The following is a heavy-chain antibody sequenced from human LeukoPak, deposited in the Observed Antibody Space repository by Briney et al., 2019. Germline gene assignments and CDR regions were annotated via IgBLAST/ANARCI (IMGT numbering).Heavy chain of an antibody. J-gene: IGHJ4*02. CDR3: AAGVVIPNY. CDR2: VDPEDGET. Sequence: ASVKVSCKVSGYTFTDYYMHWVQQAPGKGLEWMGPVDPEDGETIYAEKFQGRVTITADTSTDTAYMELSSLRSEDTAVYYCAAGVVIPNYWGQGTLVTVSS. V-gene: IGHV1-69-2*01. D-gene: IGHD3-3*01. CDR1: GYTFTDYY.